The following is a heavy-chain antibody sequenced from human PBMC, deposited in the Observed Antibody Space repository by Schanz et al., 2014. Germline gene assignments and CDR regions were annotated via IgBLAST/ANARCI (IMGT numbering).Heavy chain of an antibody. D-gene: IGHD3-22*01. Sequence: QVHLVQSGAEVKKPGSSVKVSCKASGGTFSSDTFSWVRQAPGQGLEWMGRIISILGIPNYAQKFQGRVTFTADKSTSTAYMELSSLKSEDTAVYYCAGAFDSSGYYFDYWGQGTLVTVSS. CDR2: IISILGIP. CDR1: GGTFSSDT. V-gene: IGHV1-69*02. J-gene: IGHJ4*02. CDR3: AGAFDSSGYYFDY.